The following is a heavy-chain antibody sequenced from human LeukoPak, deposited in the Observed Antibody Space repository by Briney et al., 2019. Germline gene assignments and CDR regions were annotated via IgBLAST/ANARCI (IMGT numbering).Heavy chain of an antibody. J-gene: IGHJ4*02. CDR1: GFTFSSYA. CDR3: ARDRSLQWEQRSSYFDY. D-gene: IGHD1-26*01. V-gene: IGHV3-30-3*01. Sequence: GRSLRLSRAAPGFTFSSYAMHWVRQAPGKGLEWVAVISYDGSNKYYADSVKGRFTISRDNSKNTLYLQMNSLRAEDTAVYYCARDRSLQWEQRSSYFDYWGQGTLVTVSS. CDR2: ISYDGSNK.